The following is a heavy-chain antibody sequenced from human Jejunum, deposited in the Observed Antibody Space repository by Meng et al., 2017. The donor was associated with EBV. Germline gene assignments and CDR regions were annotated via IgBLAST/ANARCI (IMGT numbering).Heavy chain of an antibody. CDR1: GFPFTNSH. CDR3: TDVGGDMI. Sequence: VHWGGSVVGFVHPWSSLHFSCSASGFPFTNSHMTWVRQAPGKGLEWVGRIKRTTDGGTTDYAAPVKGRFTISRDDSKNTLYLQMNSLKTEDTAVYYCTDVGGDMIWGQGILVTVSS. V-gene: IGHV3-15*01. CDR2: IKRTTDGGTT. D-gene: IGHD3-16*01. J-gene: IGHJ4*02.